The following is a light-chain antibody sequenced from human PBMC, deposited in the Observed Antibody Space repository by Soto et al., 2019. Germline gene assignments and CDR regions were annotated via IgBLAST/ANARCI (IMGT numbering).Light chain of an antibody. V-gene: IGKV3-20*01. CDR1: QSVSSSY. CDR2: CAS. J-gene: IGKJ3*01. Sequence: EIVLTQSPGTLSLSPGERATLSCRASQSVSSSYLAWYQQKPGQAPRLLIYCASSRATGIPDRFSGSGSGTDFTLTISRIEPEDFAVYYCQQYGISPFTFGPGTKVDIK. CDR3: QQYGISPFT.